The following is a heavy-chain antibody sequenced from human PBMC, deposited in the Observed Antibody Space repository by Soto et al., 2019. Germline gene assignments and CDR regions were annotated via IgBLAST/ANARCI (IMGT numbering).Heavy chain of an antibody. J-gene: IGHJ4*02. CDR1: GGSFSGYY. CDR3: ARSRLRYFDWLLYFDY. V-gene: IGHV4-34*01. D-gene: IGHD3-9*01. Sequence: QVQLQQWGAGLLKPSETLSLTCAVYGGSFSGYYWSWIRQPPGKGLEWIGEINHSGSTNYNPYLKSRVTISVDTSKNHFSLKLSSVTAADTAVYYCARSRLRYFDWLLYFDYWGQGTLVTVSS. CDR2: INHSGST.